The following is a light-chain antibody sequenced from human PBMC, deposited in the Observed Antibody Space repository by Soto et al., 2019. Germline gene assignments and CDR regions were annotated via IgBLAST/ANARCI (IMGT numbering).Light chain of an antibody. Sequence: QSALTQPPSASGSPGQSVTISCTGTGSDIGGYNFVSWYQQHPGKDPKLIIYDVNKRPSGVPDRFSGSKSGNTASLTVSGRQDDEEDDDYCSSYAGTNNRYVFGTGTKLTVL. CDR1: GSDIGGYNF. J-gene: IGLJ1*01. V-gene: IGLV2-8*01. CDR3: SSYAGTNNRYV. CDR2: DVN.